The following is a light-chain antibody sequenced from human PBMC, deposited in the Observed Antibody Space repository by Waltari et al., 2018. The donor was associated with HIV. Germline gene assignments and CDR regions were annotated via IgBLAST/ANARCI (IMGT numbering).Light chain of an antibody. CDR3: QSYDSRNHVV. J-gene: IGLJ2*01. Sequence: NFMLTQPHSVSESPGKTVTISCTRSSGSVASNHVQRYQQRPGSSPTTVIYEDNQRPSGVPYRFSGSIDSASNSASLTISGLKTEDEADYYCQSYDSRNHVVFGGGTKLTVL. CDR2: EDN. V-gene: IGLV6-57*01. CDR1: SGSVASNH.